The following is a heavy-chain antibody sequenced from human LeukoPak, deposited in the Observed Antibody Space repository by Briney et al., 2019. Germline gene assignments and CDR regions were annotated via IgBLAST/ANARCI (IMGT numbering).Heavy chain of an antibody. V-gene: IGHV3-30*18. CDR1: GFTFSSYG. CDR2: ISYDGSNK. D-gene: IGHD2-21*02. Sequence: SGGSLRLSCAASGFTFSSYGMHWVRQAPGKGLEWVAVISYDGSNKYYADSVKGRFTISRDNSKNTLYLQMNSLRAEDTAVYYCAKDLVVVTAIRGGYFDYWGQGTLVTVSS. CDR3: AKDLVVVTAIRGGYFDY. J-gene: IGHJ4*02.